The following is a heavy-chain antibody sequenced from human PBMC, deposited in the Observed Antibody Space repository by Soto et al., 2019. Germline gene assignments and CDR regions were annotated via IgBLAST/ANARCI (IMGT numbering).Heavy chain of an antibody. CDR1: GYTVNKYG. J-gene: IGHJ3*01. Sequence: GASVKVSCKACGYTVNKYGLNWVRQAAGQGLEWMGRISAFNDYTNLAQKFQGRITLTTDASTNTAYMELQILRSDDNVMYYCALGRGVVIPAGSPDAFYVWGHGPMVAVS. CDR2: ISAFNDYT. D-gene: IGHD2-21*01. V-gene: IGHV1-18*01. CDR3: ALGRGVVIPAGSPDAFYV.